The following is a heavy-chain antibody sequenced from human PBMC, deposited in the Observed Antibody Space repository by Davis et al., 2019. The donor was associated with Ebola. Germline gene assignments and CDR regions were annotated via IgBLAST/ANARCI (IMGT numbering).Heavy chain of an antibody. CDR2: IYTGGGT. V-gene: IGHV3-66*01. CDR1: GFPVSSNY. D-gene: IGHD3-10*01. Sequence: GGSLRLSCAASGFPVSSNYMTWVRQAPGKGLEWVSVIYTGGGTYYAGSVKGRFTISRDNSGNTLYLQMDSLRAEDTALYFCARAQDTALLWFGEGGSFDLWGQGTVVTVSS. CDR3: ARAQDTALLWFGEGGSFDL. J-gene: IGHJ3*01.